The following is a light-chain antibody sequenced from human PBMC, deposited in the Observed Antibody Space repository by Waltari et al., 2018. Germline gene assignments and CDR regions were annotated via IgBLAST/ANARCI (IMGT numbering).Light chain of an antibody. J-gene: IGKJ2*02. CDR3: HQYNNWPGT. CDR2: GAS. V-gene: IGKV3-15*01. CDR1: QSITSN. Sequence: VMTQFPATLSLSPGESATLFCRASQSITSNLAWYQQKPGQAPRLLMYGASIRAPGIPARVSGSGFGTEFTLTISSLQSEDFAVYYCHQYNNWPGTFGQGTKLEIK.